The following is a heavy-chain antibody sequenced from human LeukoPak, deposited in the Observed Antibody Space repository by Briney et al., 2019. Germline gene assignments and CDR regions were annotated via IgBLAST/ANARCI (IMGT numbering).Heavy chain of an antibody. J-gene: IGHJ4*02. V-gene: IGHV3-74*01. CDR1: VITLSDSW. Sequence: GGSLRLSCAASVITLSDSWMHSVRQAPGKGLVWVSRSDGSRTTYADSLKGRVTMSRDNAKTTLYLQMNSVRAADPAVYYCARDDYHRLWGQGALGTVS. CDR3: ARDDYHRL. D-gene: IGHD4-11*01. CDR2: SDGSRT.